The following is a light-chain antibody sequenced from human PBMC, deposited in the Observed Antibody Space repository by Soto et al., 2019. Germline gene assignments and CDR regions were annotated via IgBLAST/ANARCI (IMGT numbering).Light chain of an antibody. CDR3: QQYAVSPIT. CDR1: QTVSKNY. V-gene: IGKV3-20*01. CDR2: AAS. Sequence: EIVLTQSPVTLSLSPGEGATLSCRASQTVSKNYLAWYHQKPGQAPSLLIYAASTRATGIPDRFSGSGSGTDFTLTISRLEPEDFAVFYCQQYAVSPITFGQGTRLEI. J-gene: IGKJ5*01.